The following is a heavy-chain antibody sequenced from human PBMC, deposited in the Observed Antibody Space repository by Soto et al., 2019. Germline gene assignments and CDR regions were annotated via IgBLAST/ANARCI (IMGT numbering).Heavy chain of an antibody. J-gene: IGHJ4*02. Sequence: QVQLVESGGGVVQPGRSLRLSCAASGFTFSSYGMHWVRQAPGKGLEWVAVISYDGSNKYYADSVKGRFTISRDNSKKALYLQMNSLRAEDTAVYYCAKDCSGGSCYGGDYWGQGTLVTVSS. D-gene: IGHD2-15*01. V-gene: IGHV3-30*18. CDR1: GFTFSSYG. CDR3: AKDCSGGSCYGGDY. CDR2: ISYDGSNK.